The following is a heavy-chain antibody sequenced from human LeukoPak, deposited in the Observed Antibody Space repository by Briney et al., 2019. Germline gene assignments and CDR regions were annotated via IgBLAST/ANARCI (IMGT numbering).Heavy chain of an antibody. CDR1: GDSIGAYY. Sequence: PSETLSLTCTVSGDSIGAYYWSWIRQPAGKGLEWIGRIYKSMYSGGSTDYNPSLKSRVTMSVDTSNNQLSLKLSSLTAADTAVYYCVRDPTTVTTFFDLWGQGTLVTVSS. CDR2: IYKSMYSGGST. D-gene: IGHD4-17*01. J-gene: IGHJ5*01. V-gene: IGHV4-4*07. CDR3: VRDPTTVTTFFDL.